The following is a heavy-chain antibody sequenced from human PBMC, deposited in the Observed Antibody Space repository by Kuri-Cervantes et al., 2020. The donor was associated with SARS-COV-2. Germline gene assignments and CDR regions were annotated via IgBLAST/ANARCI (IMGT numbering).Heavy chain of an antibody. Sequence: ETLSLTCAASGFTFSSYSMNWVRQAPGKGLEWVSSISSSSSYIYYADSVKGRFTISRDNAKNSLYLQMNSLRAEDTAVYYCATVSDYYDSSGYFLDFDCWGQGTLVTVSS. D-gene: IGHD3-22*01. CDR1: GFTFSSYS. V-gene: IGHV3-21*01. CDR3: ATVSDYYDSSGYFLDFDC. CDR2: ISSSSSYI. J-gene: IGHJ4*02.